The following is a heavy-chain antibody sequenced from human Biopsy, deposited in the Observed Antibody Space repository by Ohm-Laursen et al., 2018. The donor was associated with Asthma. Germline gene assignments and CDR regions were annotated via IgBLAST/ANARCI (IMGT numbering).Heavy chain of an antibody. Sequence: GASVKVSCKFSGYSLTGLSMPWVRQAPGQGLEWMGGLDHYEGGTVNARRFQGRVTMTEDTSTDTAYMELSSLSSDDTAVYYCASDFPKDYVRYNFQFWGQGTLVTVSS. CDR1: GYSLTGLS. CDR3: ASDFPKDYVRYNFQF. D-gene: IGHD4-17*01. V-gene: IGHV1-24*01. J-gene: IGHJ4*02. CDR2: LDHYEGGT.